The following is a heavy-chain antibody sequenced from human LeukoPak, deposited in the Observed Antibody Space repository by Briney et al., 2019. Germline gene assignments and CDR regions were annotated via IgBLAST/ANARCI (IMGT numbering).Heavy chain of an antibody. J-gene: IGHJ4*02. V-gene: IGHV1-69*13. CDR3: ARGSEWAPGVSDH. Sequence: ASVKVSCKASGGTFSSYAISWVRQAPGQGLEWMGGIIPIFGTANYAQKFQGRVTITADESTSTAYMELSSLRSEDTAVYYCARGSEWAPGVSDHWGQGALVTVSS. CDR1: GGTFSSYA. CDR2: IIPIFGTA. D-gene: IGHD3-3*01.